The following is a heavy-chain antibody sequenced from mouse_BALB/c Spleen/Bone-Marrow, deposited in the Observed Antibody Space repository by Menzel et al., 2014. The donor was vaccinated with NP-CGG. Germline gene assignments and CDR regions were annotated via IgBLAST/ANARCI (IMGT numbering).Heavy chain of an antibody. V-gene: IGHV2-6-7*02. D-gene: IGHD4-1*01. Sequence: VQLQESGPGLVAPSQSLSITCTVSGFSLTGYGVYWIRQPPGKGLEWLGMIWGDGSTDYNSVLKSRLTISKDNSKSQVFLKMNSLRTDDTARCYGARDEEGGGTGLYAMDYWGQGTSVTVSS. CDR1: GFSLTGYG. CDR2: IWGDGST. J-gene: IGHJ4*01. CDR3: ARDEEGGGTGLYAMDY.